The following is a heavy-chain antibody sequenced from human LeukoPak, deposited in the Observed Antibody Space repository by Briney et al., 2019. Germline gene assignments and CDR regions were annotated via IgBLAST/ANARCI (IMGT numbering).Heavy chain of an antibody. CDR3: ARVSSGPQDY. V-gene: IGHV3-7*01. CDR1: GFTFSSYW. Sequence: GGSLRLSCAASGFTFSSYWVSWVRQAPGKGLEWVANIKQDGSEKYYVDSVKGRFTISRDNAKNSLYLQMNSLRAEDTAVYYCARVSSGPQDYWGQGTLVTVSS. CDR2: IKQDGSEK. D-gene: IGHD6-19*01. J-gene: IGHJ4*02.